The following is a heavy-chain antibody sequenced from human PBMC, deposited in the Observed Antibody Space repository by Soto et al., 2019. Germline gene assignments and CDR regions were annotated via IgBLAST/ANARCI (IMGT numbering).Heavy chain of an antibody. V-gene: IGHV3-21*01. J-gene: IGHJ5*02. CDR3: ARTAARRNWFDP. D-gene: IGHD6-6*01. Sequence: GGSLRLSCAASGFTFSSYSMNWVRQAPGKGLEWVSSISSSSSYIYYADSVKGRFTISRDNPKNSLYLQMNSLRAEDTAVYYCARTAARRNWFDPWGQGTLVTVSS. CDR1: GFTFSSYS. CDR2: ISSSSSYI.